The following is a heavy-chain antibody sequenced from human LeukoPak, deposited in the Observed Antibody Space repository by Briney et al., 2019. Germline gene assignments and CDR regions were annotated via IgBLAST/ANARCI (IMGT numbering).Heavy chain of an antibody. CDR1: GYTFTGYY. CDR2: INPNSGGT. Sequence: GASVKVSCKASGYTFTGYYMHWVRQAPRQGLEWMGWINPNSGGTNYAQKFQGRVTMTRDTSISTAYMELSRLRSDDTAVYYCARSARGGSGYAYRYYYMDVWGKGTTVTVSS. CDR3: ARSARGGSGYAYRYYYMDV. D-gene: IGHD6-25*01. J-gene: IGHJ6*03. V-gene: IGHV1-2*02.